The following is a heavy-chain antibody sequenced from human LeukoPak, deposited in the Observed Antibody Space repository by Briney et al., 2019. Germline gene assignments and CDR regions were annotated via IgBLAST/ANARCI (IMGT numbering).Heavy chain of an antibody. CDR3: ARSQFYCSGGSCYVSYYFDY. Sequence: SGGSLRLSCAAPGFTFDDYGMSWVRQAPGKGLEWVSGINWNGGSTGYADSVKGRFTISRDNAKNSLYLQMNSLRAEDTALYHCARSQFYCSGGSCYVSYYFDYWGQGTLVTVSS. D-gene: IGHD2-15*01. J-gene: IGHJ4*02. CDR1: GFTFDDYG. V-gene: IGHV3-20*01. CDR2: INWNGGST.